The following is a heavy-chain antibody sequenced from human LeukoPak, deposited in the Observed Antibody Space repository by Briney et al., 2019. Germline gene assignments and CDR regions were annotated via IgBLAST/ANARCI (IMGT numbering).Heavy chain of an antibody. V-gene: IGHV1-18*01. J-gene: IGHJ5*02. CDR2: ISAYNGNT. D-gene: IGHD3-22*01. Sequence: ASVKVSCKASGYTFTSYGINWVRKAPGQGLEWMGWISAYNGNTNYAQKLQGRVTMTTDTSTSTAYMELSSLRSEDTAVYYCAIPNYDSSGLSAPFDPWGQGTLVTVSS. CDR1: GYTFTSYG. CDR3: AIPNYDSSGLSAPFDP.